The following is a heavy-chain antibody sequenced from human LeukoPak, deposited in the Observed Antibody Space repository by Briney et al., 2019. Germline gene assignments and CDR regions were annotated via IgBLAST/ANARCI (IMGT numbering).Heavy chain of an antibody. J-gene: IGHJ5*02. CDR2: INPNSGGT. D-gene: IGHD6-13*01. Sequence: ASVTVSFKASGYTFTVYYMHWVRQAPGQGLEWMGWINPNSGGTNYAQKFQGRVTMTRDTSISTAYMELSRLRSDDTAVYYCARDKEQQLYNWFDPWGQGTLVTVSS. V-gene: IGHV1-2*02. CDR1: GYTFTVYY. CDR3: ARDKEQQLYNWFDP.